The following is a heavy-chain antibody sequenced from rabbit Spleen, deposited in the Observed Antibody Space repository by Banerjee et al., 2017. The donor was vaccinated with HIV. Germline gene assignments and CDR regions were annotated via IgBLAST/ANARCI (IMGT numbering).Heavy chain of an antibody. D-gene: IGHD1-1*01. CDR1: GFDFSDYG. CDR2: IDPLFGTT. CDR3: ARDPAYSSGSGSAIPYL. V-gene: IGHV1S47*01. Sequence: QLVESGGGLVQPGGSLKLSCKASGFDFSDYGVTWVRQAPGKGLEWIGYIDPLFGTTYYANWVNGRFTISNDNAQNTVFLQMTSLTVADTATYFCARDPAYSSGSGSAIPYLWGPGTLVTVS. J-gene: IGHJ4*01.